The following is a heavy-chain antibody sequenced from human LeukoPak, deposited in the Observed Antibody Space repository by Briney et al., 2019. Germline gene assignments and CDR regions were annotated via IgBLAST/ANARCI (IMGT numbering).Heavy chain of an antibody. CDR3: AKDRAAAGKWNFDY. V-gene: IGHV3-30*18. Sequence: GGSLRLSCAASGFTFSDYGMSWVRQAPGKGLEWVAVISYDGSNKYYADSVKGRFTISRDNSKNTLYLQMNSLRAEDTAVYYCAKDRAAAGKWNFDYWGQGTLVTVSS. CDR1: GFTFSDYG. D-gene: IGHD6-13*01. J-gene: IGHJ4*02. CDR2: ISYDGSNK.